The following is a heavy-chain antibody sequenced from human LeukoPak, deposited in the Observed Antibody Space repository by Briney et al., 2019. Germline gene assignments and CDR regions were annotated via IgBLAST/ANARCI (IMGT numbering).Heavy chain of an antibody. CDR2: ISAYNGNT. J-gene: IGHJ6*02. CDR3: ARDRKGYYYGMDV. V-gene: IGHV1-18*01. CDR1: GYTFTSYG. Sequence: ASVKVSCKASGYTFTSYGISWVRQAPGQGLEWMGWISAYNGNTNYAQKLQGRVTMTTDTSTSTAYMELRSLRYDDTAVYYCARDRKGYYYGMDVWGQGTTVTVSS. D-gene: IGHD1-14*01.